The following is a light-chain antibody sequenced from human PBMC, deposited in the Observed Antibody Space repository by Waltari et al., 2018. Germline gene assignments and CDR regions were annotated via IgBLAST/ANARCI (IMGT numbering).Light chain of an antibody. J-gene: IGLJ2*01. CDR1: SLRSYY. CDR2: GKN. Sequence: SSELTQDPAVSVALGQTVRITCQGDSLRSYYASWYQQKPRQAPVLVIYGKNNRPSGIQDRFSGSSSGNTASLTITGAQAEDEADYSCNSRDSSGNHLVFGGGTKLTVL. CDR3: NSRDSSGNHLV. V-gene: IGLV3-19*01.